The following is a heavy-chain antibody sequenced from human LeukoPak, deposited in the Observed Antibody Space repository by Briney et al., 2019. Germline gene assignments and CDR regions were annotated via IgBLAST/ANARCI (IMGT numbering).Heavy chain of an antibody. D-gene: IGHD2-15*01. V-gene: IGHV4-61*02. CDR3: ARGVLGYCSGGSCYRYYYYYYMDV. J-gene: IGHJ6*03. CDR1: GGSISSGSYY. Sequence: SETLSLTCTVSGGSISSGSYYWSWIRQPAGKGLEWIGRIYTSGSTSYNPSLKSRVTISLDTSKNQFSLKLSSVTAADTAVYYCARGVLGYCSGGSCYRYYYYYYMDVWGKGTTVTVSS. CDR2: IYTSGST.